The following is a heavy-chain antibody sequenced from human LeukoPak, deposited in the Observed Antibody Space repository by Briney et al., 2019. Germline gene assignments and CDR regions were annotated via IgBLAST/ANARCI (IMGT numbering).Heavy chain of an antibody. D-gene: IGHD5-18*01. Sequence: SVKVSCKASGGTFSSYAISWVRQAPGQGLEWMGRIIPIFGIANYAQKFQGRVTITADKSTSTAYMELSSLRSEDTVVYYCARDTDTAMERYGMDVWGQGTTVTVSS. V-gene: IGHV1-69*04. CDR2: IIPIFGIA. CDR1: GGTFSSYA. CDR3: ARDTDTAMERYGMDV. J-gene: IGHJ6*02.